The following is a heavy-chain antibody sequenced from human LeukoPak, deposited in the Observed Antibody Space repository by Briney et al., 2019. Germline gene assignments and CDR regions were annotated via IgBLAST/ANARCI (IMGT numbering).Heavy chain of an antibody. Sequence: PGGSLRLSCAASGFTFSSYAMSWVRQAPGKGLEWVSAISGSGGSTYYADSVKGRFTISRDNSKNTLYLQMSSLRAEDTAVYYCARGQRYSTGWYYFDYWGQGTLVTVSS. J-gene: IGHJ4*02. CDR2: ISGSGGST. CDR1: GFTFSSYA. V-gene: IGHV3-23*01. CDR3: ARGQRYSTGWYYFDY. D-gene: IGHD6-19*01.